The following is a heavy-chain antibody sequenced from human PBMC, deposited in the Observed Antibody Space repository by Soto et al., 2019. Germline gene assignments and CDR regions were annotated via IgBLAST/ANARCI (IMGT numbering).Heavy chain of an antibody. J-gene: IGHJ3*02. CDR2: ISNSGGST. D-gene: IGHD3-3*01. CDR3: AKDWTYI. CDR1: GFTFSSYS. V-gene: IGHV3-23*01. Sequence: PGGSLRLSCAASGFTFSSYSMTWLRQAPGKGLEWVSTISNSGGSTYYLDSVKGRFTISRDNSKNTLYLQMNSLRAEDTAVYFCAKDWTYIWGQGTMVTVSS.